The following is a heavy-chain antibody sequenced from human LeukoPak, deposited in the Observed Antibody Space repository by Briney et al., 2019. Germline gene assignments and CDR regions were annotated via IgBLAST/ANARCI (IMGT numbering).Heavy chain of an antibody. CDR3: ATFESGYYYDSSGYS. J-gene: IGHJ3*02. CDR2: ISYDGSNK. D-gene: IGHD3-22*01. V-gene: IGHV3-30*03. Sequence: GGSLRLSCAASGFTFSSYGVHWVRQAPGKGLEWVAVISYDGSNKYYADSVKGRFTISRDNYKHTLYLQMNSQRDEDTAGYYFATFESGYYYDSSGYSWGQGTMVTVSS. CDR1: GFTFSSYG.